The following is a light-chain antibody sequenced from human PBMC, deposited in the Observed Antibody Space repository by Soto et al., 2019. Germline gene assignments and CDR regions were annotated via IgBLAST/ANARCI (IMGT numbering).Light chain of an antibody. J-gene: IGLJ1*01. CDR1: SSDIGPYNY. CDR3: SSYSRSATPYV. CDR2: EVT. V-gene: IGLV2-14*01. Sequence: QSVLTQPASVSGSPGQSITISCIGTSSDIGPYNYVSWYQQHPDKAPKLILYEVTNRPSGASDRFSGSKSGNAAFLTISALQAEDEADYYCSSYSRSATPYVFGTGTKVTV.